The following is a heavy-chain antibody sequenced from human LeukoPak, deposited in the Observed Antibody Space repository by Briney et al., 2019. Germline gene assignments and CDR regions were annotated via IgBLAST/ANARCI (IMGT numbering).Heavy chain of an antibody. J-gene: IGHJ4*02. CDR2: FYGAAST. CDR1: GFIVSSNY. Sequence: GGSLRLSCAASGFIVSSNYMSWVRQAPGKGLEWVSVFYGAASTYYADSVKGRSTISRDNSRNTLYLQMNSLRAEDTAVYYCARDYYDSSGYYSLNYWGQGTLVTVSS. V-gene: IGHV3-66*01. D-gene: IGHD3-22*01. CDR3: ARDYYDSSGYYSLNY.